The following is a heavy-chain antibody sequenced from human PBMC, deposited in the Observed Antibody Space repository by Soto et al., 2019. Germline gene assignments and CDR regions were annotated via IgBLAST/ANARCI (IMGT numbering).Heavy chain of an antibody. CDR3: ARADDILTGFDAFDI. J-gene: IGHJ3*02. Sequence: QVQLVESGGGVVQPGRSLRLSCAASGFTFSSYGMHWVRQAPGKGLEWVAVIWYDGSNKYYADSVKGRFTISRDNSKNTLYLQMNSLRAEDTAVYYCARADDILTGFDAFDIWGQGTMVTVSP. V-gene: IGHV3-33*01. CDR1: GFTFSSYG. D-gene: IGHD3-9*01. CDR2: IWYDGSNK.